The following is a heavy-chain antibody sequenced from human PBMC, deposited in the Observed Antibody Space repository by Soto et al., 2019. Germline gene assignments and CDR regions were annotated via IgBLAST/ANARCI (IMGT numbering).Heavy chain of an antibody. J-gene: IGHJ4*02. CDR3: ATSYGSGYRAFDY. CDR2: INPILSMS. V-gene: IGHV1-69*02. CDR1: GDTFSFYT. D-gene: IGHD3-10*01. Sequence: GASVKVSCKASGDTFSFYTINWVRQAPGLGFEWVGRINPILSMSNYAQKFQGRVTMTADKSTSTAYMELRSLSFEDTAIYYCATSYGSGYRAFDYWGQGALVTSPQ.